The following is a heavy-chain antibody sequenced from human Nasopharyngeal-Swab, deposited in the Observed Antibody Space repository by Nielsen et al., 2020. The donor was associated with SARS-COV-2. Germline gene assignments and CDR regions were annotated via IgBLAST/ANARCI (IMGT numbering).Heavy chain of an antibody. CDR3: AIIAAAGTHY. J-gene: IGHJ4*02. CDR2: INSDGSST. Sequence: GESLKIPCAAPGFTFSSYWMHWVRQAPGKGLVWASRINSDGSSTSSADSVKGRFTISRDNAKNTLYLQMNSLRAEDTAVYYCAIIAAAGTHYWGQGTLVTVSS. D-gene: IGHD6-13*01. V-gene: IGHV3-74*01. CDR1: GFTFSSYW.